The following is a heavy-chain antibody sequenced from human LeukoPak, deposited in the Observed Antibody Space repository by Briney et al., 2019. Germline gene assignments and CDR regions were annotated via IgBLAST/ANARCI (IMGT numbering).Heavy chain of an antibody. CDR2: ISSSGSAI. J-gene: IGHJ4*02. CDR1: GFPLSSYS. V-gene: IGHV3-48*01. Sequence: GGSLRLSCAASGFPLSSYSINWVRQAPGKGLEWVSYISSSGSAIYYVDSVKGRFTVSRDNAKNSLFLQMNSPRAEDTAVYYCVRVKGSYFDYWGQGTLVTVSS. D-gene: IGHD2-15*01. CDR3: VRVKGSYFDY.